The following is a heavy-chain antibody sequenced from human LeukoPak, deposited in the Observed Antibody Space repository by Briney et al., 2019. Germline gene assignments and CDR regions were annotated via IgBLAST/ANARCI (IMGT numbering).Heavy chain of an antibody. Sequence: SGPTLVNPTQTLTLTCTFSGFSLSTSGVCVTWIRQPPGKALEWLARIDWDDDKFYSTSLKTRLTISKDTSRNQVVLTMTNMDPVDTATYYCARTKQQLLGYWGQGTLVTVSS. CDR1: GFSLSTSGVC. J-gene: IGHJ4*02. V-gene: IGHV2-70*17. CDR2: IDWDDDK. D-gene: IGHD6-13*01. CDR3: ARTKQQLLGY.